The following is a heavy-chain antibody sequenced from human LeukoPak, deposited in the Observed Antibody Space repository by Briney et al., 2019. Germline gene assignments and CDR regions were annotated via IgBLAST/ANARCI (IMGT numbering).Heavy chain of an antibody. Sequence: GGSLRLSCAASGFTFSNYGMHWVRQAPGKGLEWVTFISYDGSNKYYADSVKGRFTISRDNSKNTLYLQMNSLRAEDTAVYYCAKVVHSYSSSWYYGYWGQGTLVTVSS. D-gene: IGHD6-13*01. CDR1: GFTFSNYG. CDR3: AKVVHSYSSSWYYGY. V-gene: IGHV3-30*18. J-gene: IGHJ4*02. CDR2: ISYDGSNK.